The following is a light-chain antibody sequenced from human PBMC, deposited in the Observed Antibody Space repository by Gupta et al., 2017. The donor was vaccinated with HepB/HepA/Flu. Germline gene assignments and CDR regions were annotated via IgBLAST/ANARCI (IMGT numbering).Light chain of an antibody. V-gene: IGLV1-40*01. CDR2: GNS. CDR1: SSNIGAGYD. CDR3: QSYDSSLSGVV. J-gene: IGLJ2*01. Sequence: QSVLPQPPSVSGAPGQRVTISCTGSSSNIGAGYDVHWYQQLPGTAPKLLIYGNSNRPSGVPDRFSGSKSGTSASLAIXGXQAEDEXDYYCQSYDSSLSGVVFGGGTKLTVL.